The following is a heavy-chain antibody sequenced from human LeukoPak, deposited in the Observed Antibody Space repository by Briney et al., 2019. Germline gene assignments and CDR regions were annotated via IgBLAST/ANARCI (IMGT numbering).Heavy chain of an antibody. CDR2: ISYDGSNK. Sequence: GGSLRLSCAASGFTFSSYAMHWVRQAPGKGLEWVADISYDGSNKYYADSVKGRFTISRDNSKNTLYLQMNSLRAEDTAVYYCARADYVWGSYRTPPEYWGQGTLVTVSS. CDR3: ARADYVWGSYRTPPEY. CDR1: GFTFSSYA. D-gene: IGHD3-16*02. V-gene: IGHV3-30*04. J-gene: IGHJ4*02.